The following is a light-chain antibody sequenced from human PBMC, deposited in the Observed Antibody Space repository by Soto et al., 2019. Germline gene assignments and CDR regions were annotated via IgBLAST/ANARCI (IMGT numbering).Light chain of an antibody. CDR1: QNINRW. V-gene: IGKV1-5*01. CDR3: QPDEGL. CDR2: DAS. Sequence: DIQMTQSPSTLAASVGDRVTITCRASQNINRWLAWYQQKPGKAPKVLIYDASSLESGVPSRFSGSGSGTEFTLTNPRRQPYDFATLYCQPDEGLFGPGTKVDFQ. J-gene: IGKJ3*01.